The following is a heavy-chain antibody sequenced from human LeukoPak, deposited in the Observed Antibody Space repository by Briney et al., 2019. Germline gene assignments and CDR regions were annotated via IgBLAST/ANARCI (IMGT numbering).Heavy chain of an antibody. CDR3: ARVRQINWNYLVEKYYYYMDV. CDR2: INTNTGNP. CDR1: GYTFTGYY. J-gene: IGHJ6*03. Sequence: ASVKVSCKASGYTFTGYYMHWVRQAPGQGLEWMGWINTNTGNPTYAQGFTGRFVFSLDTSVSTAYLQISSLKAEDTAVYYCARVRQINWNYLVEKYYYYMDVWGKGTTVTVSS. D-gene: IGHD1-7*01. V-gene: IGHV7-4-1*02.